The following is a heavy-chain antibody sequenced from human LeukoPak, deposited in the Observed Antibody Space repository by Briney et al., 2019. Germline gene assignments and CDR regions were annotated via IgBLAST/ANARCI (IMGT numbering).Heavy chain of an antibody. CDR3: ARARSDILTGHPFDY. V-gene: IGHV1-2*02. D-gene: IGHD3-9*01. J-gene: IGHJ4*02. CDR2: MNPNSGNT. Sequence: ASVKVSCKASGYTFTGYYMHWVRQATGQGLEWMGWMNPNSGNTGYAQKFQGRVTMTRDTSISTAYMELSRLRSDDTAVYYCARARSDILTGHPFDYWGQGTLVTVSS. CDR1: GYTFTGYY.